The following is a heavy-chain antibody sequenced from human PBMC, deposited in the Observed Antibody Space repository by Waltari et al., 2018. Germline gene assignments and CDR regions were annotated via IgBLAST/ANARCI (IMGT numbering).Heavy chain of an antibody. V-gene: IGHV4-34*01. Sequence: QVQLQQWGAGLLKPSETLSLTCAAYGGSFSGYYWSWSRQPPGKGLEWIGEINHSGSTNYNPSLKSRVTISVDTSKNQFSLKLSSVTAADTAVYYCARGKRYCSSTSCYVGWFDPWGQGTLVTVSS. CDR3: ARGKRYCSSTSCYVGWFDP. CDR1: GGSFSGYY. J-gene: IGHJ5*02. CDR2: INHSGST. D-gene: IGHD2-2*01.